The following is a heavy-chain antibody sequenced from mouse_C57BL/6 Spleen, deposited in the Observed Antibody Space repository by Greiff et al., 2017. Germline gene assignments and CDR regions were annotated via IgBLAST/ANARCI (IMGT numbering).Heavy chain of an antibody. Sequence: VQLQQPGAELVKPGASVKLSCKASGYTFTSYWMQWVKQRPGQGLEWIGEIDPSDSYTNYNQKFKGKATLTVDTSSSTAYMQLSSLTSEDSAVYYCARFATTVVATTDYWGQGTSVTVSS. CDR3: ARFATTVVATTDY. D-gene: IGHD1-1*01. V-gene: IGHV1-50*01. J-gene: IGHJ4*01. CDR2: IDPSDSYT. CDR1: GYTFTSYW.